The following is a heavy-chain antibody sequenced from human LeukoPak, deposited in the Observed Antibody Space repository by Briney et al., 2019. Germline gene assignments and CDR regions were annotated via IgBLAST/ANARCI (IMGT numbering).Heavy chain of an antibody. V-gene: IGHV4-30-4*01. J-gene: IGHJ5*02. CDR3: ARGTMVRTNWFDP. D-gene: IGHD4/OR15-4a*01. Sequence: SETLSLTCTVSGGSISSGDYYWSWVRRPPGKGLEWIGYIYYSGSTYYNPSLKSRADLSVDTTKTQSSLTLSSVTAADTTVYCSARGTMVRTNWFDPWGPRTLVTVSS. CDR1: GGSISSGDYY. CDR2: IYYSGST.